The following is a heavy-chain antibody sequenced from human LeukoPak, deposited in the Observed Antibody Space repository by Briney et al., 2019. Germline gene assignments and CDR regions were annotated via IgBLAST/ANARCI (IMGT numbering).Heavy chain of an antibody. D-gene: IGHD3-22*01. J-gene: IGHJ3*02. CDR3: AKDRGYYYDSSGYYHHDAFDI. CDR1: GFTFSSYA. Sequence: GGSLRLSCAASGFTFSSYAMSWVRQAPGKGLEWVSAISGSGGSTYYADSVKGRFTISRDNSKNTLYLQMNSLRAGDTAVYYCAKDRGYYYDSSGYYHHDAFDIWGQGTMVTVSS. CDR2: ISGSGGST. V-gene: IGHV3-23*01.